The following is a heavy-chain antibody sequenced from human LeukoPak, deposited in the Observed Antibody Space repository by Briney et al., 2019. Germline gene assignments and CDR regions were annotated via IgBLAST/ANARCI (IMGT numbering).Heavy chain of an antibody. Sequence: SETLSLTCTVSSGSISSSNYYWSWIRQPAGKGLEGIGRISTIGITNYNPSLNSPVTLSIYTSKNQFSLKLSAVTAADTAVYYCARDGCGGSCFHYYYYYMDVWGKGTTVTISS. CDR3: ARDGCGGSCFHYYYYYMDV. J-gene: IGHJ6*03. V-gene: IGHV4-61*02. D-gene: IGHD2-15*01. CDR2: ISTIGIT. CDR1: SGSISSSNYY.